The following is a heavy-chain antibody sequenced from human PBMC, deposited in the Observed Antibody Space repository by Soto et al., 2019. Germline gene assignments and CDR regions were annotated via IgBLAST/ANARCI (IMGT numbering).Heavy chain of an antibody. D-gene: IGHD3-3*01. Sequence: QLQLQESGSGLVKPSQTLSLTCAVSGGSISSGGYSWSWIRQPPGKGLEWIGYIYHSGSTYYNPSIKRRVAISVDRSKNQVSLKLSSVTAADTAVYYCARGNTIVGVVITPSYWYFDLWGRGTLVTVSS. V-gene: IGHV4-30-2*01. CDR1: GGSISSGGYS. CDR2: IYHSGST. CDR3: ARGNTIVGVVITPSYWYFDL. J-gene: IGHJ2*01.